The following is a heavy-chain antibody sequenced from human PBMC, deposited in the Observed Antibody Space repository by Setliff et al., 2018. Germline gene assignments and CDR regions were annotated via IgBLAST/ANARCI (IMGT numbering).Heavy chain of an antibody. CDR1: GGSISGYY. D-gene: IGHD5-18*01. Sequence: SETLSLTCTVSGGSISGYYWSWIRQSPGKGLEWIGYIYHNGNTNFNPSLKTRVTMSVDTSKNQFALNPRSVTAADSAVYYCARDRTAYSYGLDVWGQGTMVTVSS. CDR2: IYHNGNT. J-gene: IGHJ6*02. CDR3: ARDRTAYSYGLDV. V-gene: IGHV4-59*01.